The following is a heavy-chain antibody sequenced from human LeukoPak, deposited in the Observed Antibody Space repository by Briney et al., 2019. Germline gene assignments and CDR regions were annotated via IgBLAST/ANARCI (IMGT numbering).Heavy chain of an antibody. Sequence: PSETLSLTCAVHGGSFSGYYWSWIRQPPGKGLEWIGEINHSGSTNYNPSLKSRVTISVDTSKNQFSLKLSSVTAADTAVYYCARKYGSAPNWFDPWGQGTLVTVSS. CDR3: ARKYGSAPNWFDP. J-gene: IGHJ5*02. D-gene: IGHD3-10*01. V-gene: IGHV4-34*01. CDR2: INHSGST. CDR1: GGSFSGYY.